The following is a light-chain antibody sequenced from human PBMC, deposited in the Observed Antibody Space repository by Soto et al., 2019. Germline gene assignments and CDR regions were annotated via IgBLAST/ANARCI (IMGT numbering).Light chain of an antibody. Sequence: QSVVTQPDSVSGSPGQSITISCTGTGSDVGRYNYVSWYQQHPGKAPKLMIYEVTNRPSGVSNRFSGSKSGNTASLTIAGLQADDEADYYCSTFGGSGVFGTGTKLTVL. CDR1: GSDVGRYNY. J-gene: IGLJ1*01. CDR3: STFGGSGV. V-gene: IGLV2-14*01. CDR2: EVT.